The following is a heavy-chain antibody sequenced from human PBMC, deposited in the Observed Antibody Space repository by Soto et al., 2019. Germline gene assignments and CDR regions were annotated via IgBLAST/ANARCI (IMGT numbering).Heavy chain of an antibody. CDR2: MNPNSGNT. V-gene: IGHV1-8*01. CDR3: XXXPYYYYYVDV. CDR1: GYTFTSYD. J-gene: IGHJ6*03. Sequence: QVQLVQSGAEVKKPGASVKVSCKASGYTFTSYDINWVRKATGQGLEWMGWMNPNSGNTGYARNFQGRVTMTRNASXXTXXXXLXXXXXXXXXXXXXXXXPYYYYYVDVWGKGTTVTVSS.